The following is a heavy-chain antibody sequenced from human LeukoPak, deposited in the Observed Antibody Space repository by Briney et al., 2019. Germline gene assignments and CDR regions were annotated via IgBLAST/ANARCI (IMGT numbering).Heavy chain of an antibody. V-gene: IGHV3-30*02. CDR2: IRYDGSNK. D-gene: IGHD3-10*01. CDR1: GFTFSSYG. J-gene: IGHJ6*03. CDR3: AKVGNTYYYGSGSGYYYYMDV. Sequence: QPGGSLRLSCAASGFTFSSYGMHWVRQAPGKGLEWVAFIRYDGSNKYYADSVKGRFTISRDNSKNTLYLQMNSLRAEDAAVYYCAKVGNTYYYGSGSGYYYYMDVWGKGTTVTISS.